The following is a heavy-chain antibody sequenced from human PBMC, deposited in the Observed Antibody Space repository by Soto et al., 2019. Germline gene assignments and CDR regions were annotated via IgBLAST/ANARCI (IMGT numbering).Heavy chain of an antibody. CDR1: GYNIPSYV. CDR2: MEPNRGHS. J-gene: IGHJ4*02. D-gene: IGHD1-26*01. Sequence: ASVKVSCKASGYNIPSYVILWVRQAAGQGLEWMGWMEPNRGHSDTVQNFRGSVTMTTNMSASTVYMELGGLRPADTGVYACARAAYRGLGFLSHWALGTLVTVSS. V-gene: IGHV1-8*01. CDR3: ARAAYRGLGFLSH.